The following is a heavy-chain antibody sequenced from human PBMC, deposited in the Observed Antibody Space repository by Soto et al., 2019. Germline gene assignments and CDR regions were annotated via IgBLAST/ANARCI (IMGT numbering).Heavy chain of an antibody. J-gene: IGHJ6*03. CDR1: GGSISSYY. CDR3: ARHQAGYYGSGSYLGYYYYMDV. V-gene: IGHV4-59*01. D-gene: IGHD3-10*01. CDR2: IYYSGST. Sequence: SETLSLTCTVSGGSISSYYWSWIRQPPGTGLEWIGYIYYSGSTNYNPSLKSRVTISVDTSKNQFSLKLSSVTAADTAVYYCARHQAGYYGSGSYLGYYYYMDVWGKGTTVTVSS.